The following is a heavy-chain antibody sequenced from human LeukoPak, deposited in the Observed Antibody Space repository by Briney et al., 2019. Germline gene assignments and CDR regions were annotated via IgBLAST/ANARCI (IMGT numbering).Heavy chain of an antibody. J-gene: IGHJ4*02. Sequence: GASVKVSCKASGYSFTGYYIHWVRQAPGQGLEWMGWINPNSGGTSYAQNFQGRVTMTRDTSISTAYLELSSLRSDDTAVYYCARGQNNDYGDYDGWGHWGQGTLVTASS. CDR2: INPNSGGT. CDR3: ARGQNNDYGDYDGWGH. CDR1: GYSFTGYY. V-gene: IGHV1-2*02. D-gene: IGHD4-17*01.